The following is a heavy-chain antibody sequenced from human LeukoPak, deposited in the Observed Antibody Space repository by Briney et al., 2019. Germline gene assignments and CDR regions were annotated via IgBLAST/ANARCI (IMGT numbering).Heavy chain of an antibody. D-gene: IGHD5-12*01. CDR3: ARDFDGYDS. V-gene: IGHV4-59*08. J-gene: IGHJ5*02. Sequence: SETLSLTCTVSGGSISSYYWSWIRQPPGKRLEWIGHIYYSGSTNYNPSLKSRVTISVDTSKNQFSLKLSSVTAADTAVYYCARDFDGYDSWGQGTLVTVSS. CDR2: IYYSGST. CDR1: GGSISSYY.